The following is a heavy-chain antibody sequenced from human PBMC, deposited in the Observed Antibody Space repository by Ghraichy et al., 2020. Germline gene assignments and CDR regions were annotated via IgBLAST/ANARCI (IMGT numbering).Heavy chain of an antibody. CDR3: AKGRTYGSGSADDS. D-gene: IGHD3-10*01. V-gene: IGHV3-23*01. J-gene: IGHJ4*02. Sequence: LSLTCAASGFTFNNYAMSWVRQAPGKGLEWVSTVSGSGGSTYYADSVKGRFTISRDNSKNTLYLQMNSLRAEDTAVYYCAKGRTYGSGSADDSWGQGTLVTVSS. CDR1: GFTFNNYA. CDR2: VSGSGGST.